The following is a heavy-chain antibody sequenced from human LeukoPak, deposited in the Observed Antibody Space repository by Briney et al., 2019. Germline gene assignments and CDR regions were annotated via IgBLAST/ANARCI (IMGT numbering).Heavy chain of an antibody. CDR3: ASSSQLRFLEWAYGMDV. Sequence: SETLSLTCTVSGGSISSYYWSWIRQPAGKGLEWIGRIYTSGSTNYNPSLKSRVTMSVDTSKNQFSLKLSSVTAADTAVHYCASSSQLRFLEWAYGMDVWGQGTTVTVSS. CDR1: GGSISSYY. CDR2: IYTSGST. V-gene: IGHV4-4*07. J-gene: IGHJ6*02. D-gene: IGHD3-3*01.